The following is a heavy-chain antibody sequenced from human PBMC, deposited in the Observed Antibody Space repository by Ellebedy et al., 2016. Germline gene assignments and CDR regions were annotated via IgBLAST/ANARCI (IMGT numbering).Heavy chain of an antibody. CDR3: YYGHYSAS. V-gene: IGHV3-23*01. J-gene: IGHJ4*02. Sequence: GGSLRLXXATSGFTFSNYFMTWIRQAPGKGLEWVSTMRGDDGKTHLADSVKGRFTMSRDIPKNTVYLQMNSLRAEDTAVYYCYYGHYSASWGQGTLVTVSS. CDR2: MRGDDGKT. D-gene: IGHD4-17*01. CDR1: GFTFSNYF.